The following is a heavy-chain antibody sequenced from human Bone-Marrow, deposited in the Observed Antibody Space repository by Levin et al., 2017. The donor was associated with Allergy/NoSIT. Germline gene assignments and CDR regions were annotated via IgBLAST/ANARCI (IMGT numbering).Heavy chain of an antibody. V-gene: IGHV1-69*13. J-gene: IGHJ3*02. Sequence: SVKVSCKASGGTFSSYAISWVRQAPGQGLEWMGGIIPIFGTANYAQKFQGRVTITADESTSTAYMELSSLRSEDTAVYYCARGGWSLADDAFDIWGQGTMVTVSS. D-gene: IGHD2-15*01. CDR1: GGTFSSYA. CDR2: IIPIFGTA. CDR3: ARGGWSLADDAFDI.